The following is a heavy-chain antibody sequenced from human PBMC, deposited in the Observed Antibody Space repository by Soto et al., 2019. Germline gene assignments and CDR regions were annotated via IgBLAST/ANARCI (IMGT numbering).Heavy chain of an antibody. CDR1: GFTFRTYS. CDR2: ISGSGTAT. Sequence: GGSLRPSCAASGFTFRTYSMSWVRQAPRKGLEWVSGISGSGTATYYTDSVKGRFTVSRDNSKDTVFLQMNTLRVEDTAVYYCAKTRLYDNNDYHRDGFDVWGPGTVVTVSS. V-gene: IGHV3-23*01. D-gene: IGHD3-22*01. CDR3: AKTRLYDNNDYHRDGFDV. J-gene: IGHJ3*01.